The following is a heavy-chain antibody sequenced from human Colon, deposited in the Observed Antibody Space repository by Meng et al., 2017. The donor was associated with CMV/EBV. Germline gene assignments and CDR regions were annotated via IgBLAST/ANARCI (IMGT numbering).Heavy chain of an antibody. D-gene: IGHD3-16*01. J-gene: IGHJ5*02. CDR3: VKGHTMINP. Sequence: QVQLVQSGGGFVEPGGSLSLSCASSGFIFSDYYMTWIREAPGKGLEWVSYISPTGSDTNYADSVRGRFTISRDNAKNSLFLQMSSLTAEDTAVYYCVKGHTMINPWGQGTLVTVSS. CDR1: GFIFSDYY. V-gene: IGHV3-11*05. CDR2: ISPTGSDT.